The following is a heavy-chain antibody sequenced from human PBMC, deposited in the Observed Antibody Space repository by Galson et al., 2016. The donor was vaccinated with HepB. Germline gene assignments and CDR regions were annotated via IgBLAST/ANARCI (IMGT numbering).Heavy chain of an antibody. CDR2: IYAANGDT. J-gene: IGHJ6*02. CDR1: GYTFTTYA. D-gene: IGHD5-12*01. CDR3: ARGHIVATVDYYYYGLDV. Sequence: SVKVSCKASGYTFTTYAMYWVRQAPGQRLEWMGWIYAANGDTKYSQKLQGRGTITWDTSANTAYMELSSLRSEDTAVYYCARGHIVATVDYYYYGLDVWGQGTTVTVSS. V-gene: IGHV1-3*01.